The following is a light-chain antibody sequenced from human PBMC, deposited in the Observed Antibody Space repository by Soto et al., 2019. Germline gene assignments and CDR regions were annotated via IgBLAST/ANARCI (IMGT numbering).Light chain of an antibody. CDR3: GSYTGSIYV. V-gene: IGLV2-14*01. CDR2: EVS. CDR1: SSDVGGYKF. J-gene: IGLJ1*01. Sequence: QSVLTQPASVSGSPGQSITISCTGTSSDVGGYKFVSWYQQHPGKAPKLMIYEVSNRPSGVSSRFSGSKSGNTASLTIFGLQADDEADYYCGSYTGSIYVFGPGTKVTVL.